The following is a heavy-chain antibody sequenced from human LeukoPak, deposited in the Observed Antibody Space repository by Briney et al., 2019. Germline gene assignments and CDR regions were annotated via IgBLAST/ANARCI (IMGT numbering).Heavy chain of an antibody. D-gene: IGHD2-2*02. CDR3: ARDPLGYCSSTSCYSFDY. Sequence: GGSLRLSCAASGFTFSSYAMRWVRQAPGKGLEWVAVISYDGSNKYYADSVKGRFTISRDNSKNTLYLQMNSLRAEDTAVYYCARDPLGYCSSTSCYSFDYWGQGTLVTVSS. J-gene: IGHJ4*02. CDR1: GFTFSSYA. V-gene: IGHV3-30-3*01. CDR2: ISYDGSNK.